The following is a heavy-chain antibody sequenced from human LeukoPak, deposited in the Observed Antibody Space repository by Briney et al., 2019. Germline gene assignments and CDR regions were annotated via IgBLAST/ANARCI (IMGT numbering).Heavy chain of an antibody. CDR1: GYSISSGYY. CDR3: ARDPRDSSSPHDAFDI. J-gene: IGHJ3*02. V-gene: IGHV4-38-2*02. D-gene: IGHD6-6*01. CDR2: IYHSGST. Sequence: SETLSLTCTVSGYSISSGYYWGWIRQPPGKGLEWIGSIYHSGSTYYNPSLKSRVTISVDTSKNQFSLKLSSVTAADTAVYYCARDPRDSSSPHDAFDIWGQGTMVTVSS.